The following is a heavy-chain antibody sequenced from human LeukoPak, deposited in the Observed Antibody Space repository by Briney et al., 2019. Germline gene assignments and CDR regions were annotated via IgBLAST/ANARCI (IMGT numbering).Heavy chain of an antibody. CDR3: AREGYCSSTSCHAGYYYMDV. J-gene: IGHJ6*03. D-gene: IGHD2-2*01. Sequence: SETLSLTCTVSGGSISTYYWSWIRQPPGKGLEWIGYIYYSGSTNYNPSLKSRVTISVDTSKNQFSLKLSSVTAADTAVYYCAREGYCSSTSCHAGYYYMDVWGKGTTVTVSS. CDR1: GGSISTYY. CDR2: IYYSGST. V-gene: IGHV4-59*01.